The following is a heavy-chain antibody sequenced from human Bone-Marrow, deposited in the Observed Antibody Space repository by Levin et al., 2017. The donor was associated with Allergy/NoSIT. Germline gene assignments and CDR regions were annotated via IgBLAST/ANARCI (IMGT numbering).Heavy chain of an antibody. CDR1: GFTFSNYW. Sequence: PGGSLRLSCAASGFTFSNYWMRWVRQAPGKGLEWVANIQQDENAKYYVGSVKGRFAISRDNARNSLYLQMNNLSAENTAVYYCARDYRTGWYPTDWGQGTMVTVSS. CDR3: ARDYRTGWYPTD. D-gene: IGHD6-19*01. J-gene: IGHJ4*02. CDR2: IQQDENAK. V-gene: IGHV3-7*01.